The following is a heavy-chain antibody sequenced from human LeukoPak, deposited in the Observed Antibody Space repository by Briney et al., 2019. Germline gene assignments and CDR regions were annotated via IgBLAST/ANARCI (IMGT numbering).Heavy chain of an antibody. CDR3: ASGPYCTNGVCFGSNWFDP. D-gene: IGHD2-8*01. CDR2: ISYDGRNK. Sequence: GGSLRLSCAASGFTFSSYTMHWVRQAPGKGLEWVAVISYDGRNKYYADSVKGRFTISRDNSKNTLYLQMNSLRAEDTAVYYCASGPYCTNGVCFGSNWFDPWGQGTLVTVSS. J-gene: IGHJ5*02. V-gene: IGHV3-30*04. CDR1: GFTFSSYT.